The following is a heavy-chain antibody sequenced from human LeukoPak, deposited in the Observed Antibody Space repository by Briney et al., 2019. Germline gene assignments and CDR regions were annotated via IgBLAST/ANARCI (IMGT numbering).Heavy chain of an antibody. CDR1: GYTFTGYY. CDR3: ARAYCSSTSCYDLYYYYGMDV. D-gene: IGHD2-2*01. V-gene: IGHV1-2*02. CDR2: INPNSGGT. Sequence: GASVKVSCKASGYTFTGYYMHWVRQAPRQGLEWMGWINPNSGGTNYAQKFQGRVTMTRDTSISTAYMELSRLRSDDTAVYYCARAYCSSTSCYDLYYYYGMDVWGQGTTVTVSS. J-gene: IGHJ6*02.